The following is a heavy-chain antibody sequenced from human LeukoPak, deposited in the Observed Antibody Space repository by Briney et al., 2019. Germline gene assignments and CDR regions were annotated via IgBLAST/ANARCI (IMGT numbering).Heavy chain of an antibody. J-gene: IGHJ4*02. CDR2: INWNGGST. CDR1: GFTFDDYG. D-gene: IGHD3-22*01. CDR3: ARVKSSYDSSGLPGYFDY. V-gene: IGHV3-20*04. Sequence: GGSLRLSCAASGFTFDDYGMSWVRQAPGKGLEWVSGINWNGGSTGYADSVKGRFTISRDNAKNSLYLQMNSLRAEDTALYYCARVKSSYDSSGLPGYFDYWGQGTLVTVSS.